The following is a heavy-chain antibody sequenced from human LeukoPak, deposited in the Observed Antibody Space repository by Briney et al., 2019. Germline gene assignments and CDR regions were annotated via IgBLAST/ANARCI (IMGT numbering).Heavy chain of an antibody. CDR1: GFTFSSYA. Sequence: GGSLRLSCAASGFTFSSYAMSWVRQAPGKGLEWVSSISGSAGTTYYADSVKGRFTISRDNSKNPLYLQMNSLRAEDTAVYYCAAYYDVLTGSVNWFDPWGQGTLVTVSS. V-gene: IGHV3-23*01. J-gene: IGHJ5*02. D-gene: IGHD3-9*01. CDR3: AAYYDVLTGSVNWFDP. CDR2: ISGSAGTT.